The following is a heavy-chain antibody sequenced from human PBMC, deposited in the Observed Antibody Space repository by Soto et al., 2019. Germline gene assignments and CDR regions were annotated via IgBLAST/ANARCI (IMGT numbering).Heavy chain of an antibody. CDR1: GFTFSISA. CDR3: AKDRGIIVKAGDAFDV. J-gene: IGHJ3*01. CDR2: ISDSGDRT. D-gene: IGHD3-16*02. V-gene: IGHV3-23*01. Sequence: VGSLRLSCASSGFTFSISAVNWVRQAPGKGLEWVSYISDSGDRTYYADSVKGRFTISRDRSKNTVSLQMDSLRAEDTAVYYWAKDRGIIVKAGDAFDVWGQGTTVTVSS.